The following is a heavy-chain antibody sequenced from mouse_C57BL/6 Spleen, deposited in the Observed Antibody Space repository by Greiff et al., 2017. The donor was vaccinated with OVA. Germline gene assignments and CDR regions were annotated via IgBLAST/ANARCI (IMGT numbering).Heavy chain of an antibody. Sequence: VQLQQPGAELVKPGASVKLSCKASGYTFTSYWMHWVKQRPGRGLEWIGRIDPNSGGTKYNEKFKSKATLTVDKHSSTAYMQLSSLTSEDSAVYYGARNYYGSSYRGNAMDYWGQGTSVTVSS. CDR2: IDPNSGGT. CDR1: GYTFTSYW. J-gene: IGHJ4*01. D-gene: IGHD1-1*01. V-gene: IGHV1-72*01. CDR3: ARNYYGSSYRGNAMDY.